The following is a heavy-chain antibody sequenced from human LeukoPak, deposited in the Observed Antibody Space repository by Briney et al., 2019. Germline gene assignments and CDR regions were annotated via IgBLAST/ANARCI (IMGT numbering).Heavy chain of an antibody. CDR2: ISSSSSYI. CDR1: GINFSSYS. V-gene: IGHV3-21*01. D-gene: IGHD3-10*01. Sequence: KPGGSLRLSCAASGINFSSYSMNWVRQAPGKGLEWVSSISSSSSYIYYADSVKGRFTISRDNAKNSLYLQMNSLRAEDTAVYYCARAPTRVDAFDIWGQGTMVTVSS. J-gene: IGHJ3*02. CDR3: ARAPTRVDAFDI.